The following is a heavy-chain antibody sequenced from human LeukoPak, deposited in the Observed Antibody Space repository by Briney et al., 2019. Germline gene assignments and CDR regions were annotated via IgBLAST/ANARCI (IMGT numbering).Heavy chain of an antibody. J-gene: IGHJ3*02. CDR2: ISWNSGSI. Sequence: GGSPRLSCAASGFTFDDYAMHWVRQAPGKGLEWVSGISWNSGSIGYADSVKGRFTISRDNAKNSLYLQMNSLRAEDMALYYCAKSLSVQYYDFWSGYWGAFDIWGQGTMVTVSS. D-gene: IGHD3-3*01. CDR3: AKSLSVQYYDFWSGYWGAFDI. V-gene: IGHV3-9*03. CDR1: GFTFDDYA.